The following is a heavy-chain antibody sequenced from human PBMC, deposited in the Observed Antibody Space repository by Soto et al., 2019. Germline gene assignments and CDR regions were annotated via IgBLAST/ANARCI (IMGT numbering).Heavy chain of an antibody. D-gene: IGHD3-3*01. Sequence: VKVSCKASGYTFTSYAMHWVRQAPGQRHEWMGWINAGNGNTKYSQKFQGRVTITRGTSASTAYMELSSLRSEGTAVYYCAREGPFGDPYYYYYGMDVWDKGTSVTVST. J-gene: IGHJ6*04. CDR3: AREGPFGDPYYYYYGMDV. CDR1: GYTFTSYA. CDR2: INAGNGNT. V-gene: IGHV1-3*01.